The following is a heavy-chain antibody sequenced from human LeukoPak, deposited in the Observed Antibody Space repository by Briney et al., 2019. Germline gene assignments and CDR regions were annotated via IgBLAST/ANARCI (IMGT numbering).Heavy chain of an antibody. V-gene: IGHV4-61*02. J-gene: IGHJ3*02. Sequence: SETLSLTCTVSGGSISSGSYYWSWIRQPAGKGLEWIGRIYTSGSTNYNPSLKGRVTISVDTSKNQFSLKLSSVTAADTAVYYCARDLRTYYYGSGSYLDAFDIWGQGTMVTVSS. CDR1: GGSISSGSYY. D-gene: IGHD3-10*01. CDR2: IYTSGST. CDR3: ARDLRTYYYGSGSYLDAFDI.